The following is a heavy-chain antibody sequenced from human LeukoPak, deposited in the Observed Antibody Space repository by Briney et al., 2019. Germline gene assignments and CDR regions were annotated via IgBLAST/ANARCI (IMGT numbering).Heavy chain of an antibody. Sequence: GGSLRLSCAASGFTFSSYAMSWVRQAPGKGLEWVSAISGSGGSTYYADSVKGRFTISRHNSKNTLYLQMNSLRAEDTAVYYCARIVGATPPFDYWGQGTLVTVSS. D-gene: IGHD1-26*01. V-gene: IGHV3-23*01. CDR1: GFTFSSYA. J-gene: IGHJ4*02. CDR2: ISGSGGST. CDR3: ARIVGATPPFDY.